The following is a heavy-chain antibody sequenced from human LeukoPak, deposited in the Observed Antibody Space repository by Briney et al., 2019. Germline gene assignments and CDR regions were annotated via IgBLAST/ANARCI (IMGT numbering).Heavy chain of an antibody. CDR3: ARGGTWGSSWPSDY. V-gene: IGHV3-23*01. D-gene: IGHD6-13*01. CDR2: ISGSGGST. J-gene: IGHJ4*02. CDR1: GFTFSSYA. Sequence: GGSLRLSCAASGFTFSSYAMSWVRQAPGKGLEWVSAISGSGGSTYYADSVKGRFTISRDNAKNSLYLQMNSLRAEDTALYHCARGGTWGSSWPSDYWGQGTLVTVSS.